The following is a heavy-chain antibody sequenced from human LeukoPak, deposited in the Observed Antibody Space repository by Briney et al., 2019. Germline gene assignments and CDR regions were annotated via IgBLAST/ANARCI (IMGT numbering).Heavy chain of an antibody. V-gene: IGHV4-4*07. CDR3: AADPLWSSGAY. J-gene: IGHJ4*02. Sequence: PSETLSLTCTVSGGSISSYYWSWIRQPAGKGLEWIGRIYTSGSTNYNPSLKSRVTMSIDTSKNQFSLRLSSVTAADTAVYYCAADPLWSSGAYWGRGTLVTVSS. D-gene: IGHD2-21*01. CDR1: GGSISSYY. CDR2: IYTSGST.